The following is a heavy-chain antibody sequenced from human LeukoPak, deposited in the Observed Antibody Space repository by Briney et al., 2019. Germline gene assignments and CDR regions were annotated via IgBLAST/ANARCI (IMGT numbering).Heavy chain of an antibody. D-gene: IGHD5-24*01. J-gene: IGHJ4*02. V-gene: IGHV3-74*01. Sequence: PGGSLRLSCETAGFTFSSYLMHWVRRTPGKGLVWVSRISHDGIISYADSVKGRFTISRDNAKNTLILQMNSLRVEDTAVYYCARDWVYKIDYWGRGTLVTVSS. CDR3: ARDWVYKIDY. CDR1: GFTFSSYL. CDR2: ISHDGII.